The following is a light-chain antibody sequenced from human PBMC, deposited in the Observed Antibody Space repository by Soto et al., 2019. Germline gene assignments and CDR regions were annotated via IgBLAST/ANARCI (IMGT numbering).Light chain of an antibody. Sequence: EIVMTQSPATLSVSPGERATLYCRASQSVESFLAWFQHKPGQAPRLLIFGASTKATGIPARFRGSGSGTEFTPTIDSLLYADFAAYFCRQYYNNWPGTFGRGSKVDIK. CDR1: QSVESF. CDR3: RQYYNNWPGT. CDR2: GAS. J-gene: IGKJ4*01. V-gene: IGKV3-15*01.